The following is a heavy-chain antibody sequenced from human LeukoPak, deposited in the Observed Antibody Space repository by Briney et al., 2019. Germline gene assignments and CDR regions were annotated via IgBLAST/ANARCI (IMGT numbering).Heavy chain of an antibody. CDR3: ARCIAAAGIYYYYGMDV. V-gene: IGHV1-8*01. D-gene: IGHD6-13*01. CDR1: GYTFTSYD. CDR2: MKPNSGNT. Sequence: ASVKVSCKASGYTFTSYDIDWVRQATGQGLEWMGWMKPNSGNTGYAQKFQGRVTMTRNTSISTAYMELSRLRSEDTAVYYSARCIAAAGIYYYYGMDVWGQGTTVTVSS. J-gene: IGHJ6*02.